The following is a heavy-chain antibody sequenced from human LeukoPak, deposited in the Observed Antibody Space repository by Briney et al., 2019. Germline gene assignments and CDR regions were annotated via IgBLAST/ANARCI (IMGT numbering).Heavy chain of an antibody. CDR3: ARDRTDYGDYGNWFDP. D-gene: IGHD4-17*01. CDR1: GGSFSGYY. V-gene: IGHV4-34*01. J-gene: IGHJ5*02. Sequence: SETLSLTCAVYGGSFSGYYWSWIRQPPGKGLEWIGEINHSGNTKYNPSLKSRVAISVDTSKNQFSLKLSSVTAADTAVYYCARDRTDYGDYGNWFDPWSQGTLVPVSS. CDR2: INHSGNT.